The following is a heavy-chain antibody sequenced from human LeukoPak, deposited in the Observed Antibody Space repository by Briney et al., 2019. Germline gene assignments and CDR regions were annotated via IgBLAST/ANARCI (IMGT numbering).Heavy chain of an antibody. Sequence: SETLSLTCTVSGASISSNNYYWGWVRQPPGKGLEWIGNIYSSGNTYYNASLKSRVTIYIDTSKNQFSLNLSSVTAADTAVYYCARQDWNDVSWGQGTLVTVSS. D-gene: IGHD1-1*01. V-gene: IGHV4-39*01. CDR1: GASISSNNYY. CDR2: IYSSGNT. J-gene: IGHJ4*02. CDR3: ARQDWNDVS.